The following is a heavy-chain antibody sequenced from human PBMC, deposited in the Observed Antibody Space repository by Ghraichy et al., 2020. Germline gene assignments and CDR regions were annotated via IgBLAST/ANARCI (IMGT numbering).Heavy chain of an antibody. V-gene: IGHV4-39*01. CDR2: IYYSGST. Sequence: SETLSLTCTVSGGSISSSSYYWGWIRQPPGKGLEWIGSIYYSGSTYYNPSLKSRVTISVDTSKNQFSLKLSSVTAADTAVYYCARHLWQLGDFDYWGQGTLVTVSS. CDR1: GGSISSSSYY. D-gene: IGHD6-6*01. J-gene: IGHJ4*02. CDR3: ARHLWQLGDFDY.